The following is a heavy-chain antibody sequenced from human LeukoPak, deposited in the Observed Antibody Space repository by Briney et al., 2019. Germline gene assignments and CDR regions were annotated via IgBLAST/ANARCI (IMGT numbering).Heavy chain of an antibody. Sequence: PSETLSLTCTVSGGSISSYYWSWIRQPPGKGLEWIGYIYYSGSTNYNPSLKSRVTISVDTSKNQFSLKLSSVTAADTAVYYCARQEQQLIYNWFDPWGQGTLVTVSS. V-gene: IGHV4-59*01. J-gene: IGHJ5*02. D-gene: IGHD6-13*01. CDR3: ARQEQQLIYNWFDP. CDR1: GGSISSYY. CDR2: IYYSGST.